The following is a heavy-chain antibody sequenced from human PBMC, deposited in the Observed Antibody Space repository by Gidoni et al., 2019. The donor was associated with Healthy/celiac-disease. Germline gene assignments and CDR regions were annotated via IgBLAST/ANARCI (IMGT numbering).Heavy chain of an antibody. CDR3: ARSSDGSGRGRMGFDY. CDR2: IKQDGIEK. J-gene: IGHJ4*02. Sequence: EVQLVEFGGGLVQPGGSLSLSCAASAFTFRSYWMCWVRQAPGKGLEWVANIKQDGIEKYYVDSVKGRFTISRDNAKNSLYLQMNSLRAEDTAVYYCARSSDGSGRGRMGFDYWGQGTLVTVSS. V-gene: IGHV3-7*03. CDR1: AFTFRSYW. D-gene: IGHD1-26*01.